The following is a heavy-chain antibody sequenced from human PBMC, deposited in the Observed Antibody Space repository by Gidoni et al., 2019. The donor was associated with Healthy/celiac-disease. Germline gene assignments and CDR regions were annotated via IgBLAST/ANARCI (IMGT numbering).Heavy chain of an antibody. J-gene: IGHJ4*02. D-gene: IGHD2-21*02. Sequence: QVQLVESGGGVVHPGGSLRLFCAASGFTFISYGTHWVRQAPGKGLVGVAFIRYDGSNKYYADSVKGRFTISRDNSKNTLYLQMNSLRAEDTAVYYCAKDEPYPYCGGDCYPGYWGQGTLVTVSS. CDR3: AKDEPYPYCGGDCYPGY. CDR1: GFTFISYG. CDR2: IRYDGSNK. V-gene: IGHV3-30*02.